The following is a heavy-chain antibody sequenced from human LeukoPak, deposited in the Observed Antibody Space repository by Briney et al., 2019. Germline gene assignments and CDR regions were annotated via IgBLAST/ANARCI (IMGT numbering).Heavy chain of an antibody. J-gene: IGHJ4*02. V-gene: IGHV3-21*01. CDR2: ISGSSRYI. CDR3: ARDYDYIWGSFRYPFDY. D-gene: IGHD3-16*02. CDR1: GFAFNTYS. Sequence: GGSLRLSCAASGFAFNTYSMNWVRQAPGKGLEWVSSISGSSRYIYYADSVRGRFTISRDNAENSLYLQMDSLRAEDTAVYFCARDYDYIWGSFRYPFDYWGQGDLVTVSS.